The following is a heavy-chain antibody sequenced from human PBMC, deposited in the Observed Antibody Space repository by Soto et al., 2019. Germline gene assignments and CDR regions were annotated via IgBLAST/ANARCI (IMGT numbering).Heavy chain of an antibody. J-gene: IGHJ6*02. CDR3: ARDGIQLWWGDYYYYGMDV. D-gene: IGHD5-18*01. CDR1: GFTFSSYA. V-gene: IGHV3-23*01. Sequence: EVQLLESGGGLVQPGGSLRLSCAASGFTFSSYAMSWVRQAPGKGLEWVSAISGSGGSTYYADSVKGRFTISRDNSKNTLYLQMNSLRAEDTAVYYCARDGIQLWWGDYYYYGMDVWGQGTTVTVSS. CDR2: ISGSGGST.